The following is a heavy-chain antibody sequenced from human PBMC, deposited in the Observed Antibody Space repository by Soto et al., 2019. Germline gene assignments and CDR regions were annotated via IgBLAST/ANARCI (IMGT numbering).Heavy chain of an antibody. V-gene: IGHV1-2*02. Sequence: ASVKVSCKASGYTFTGYYIHWVREAPGQGLEWMGWINPQTGGTSYAQKFQGRVTLSRDTSTSTAYMELSSLRSEDTAVYYCAADRYYDFWSGYPYYYYGMDVWGQGTTVTVSS. J-gene: IGHJ6*02. D-gene: IGHD3-3*01. CDR3: AADRYYDFWSGYPYYYYGMDV. CDR1: GYTFTGYY. CDR2: INPQTGGT.